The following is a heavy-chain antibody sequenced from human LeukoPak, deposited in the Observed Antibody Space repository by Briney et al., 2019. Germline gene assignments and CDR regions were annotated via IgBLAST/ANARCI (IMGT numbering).Heavy chain of an antibody. D-gene: IGHD6-13*01. V-gene: IGHV3-30*04. CDR1: GFTFSMSS. Sequence: GGSLRLSCAPSGFTFSMSSMHWVRLAPGKGLEWLAGISFDGANKFSGDSVKGRFSTSRDNSKNTLYLRMNSLRLDDTAVYFCARGRAGIAAAGFDYWGQGTLVTVSS. CDR3: ARGRAGIAAAGFDY. CDR2: ISFDGANK. J-gene: IGHJ4*02.